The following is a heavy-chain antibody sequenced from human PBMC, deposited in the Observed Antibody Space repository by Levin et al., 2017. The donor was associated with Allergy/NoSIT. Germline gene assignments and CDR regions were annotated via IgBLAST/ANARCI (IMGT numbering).Heavy chain of an antibody. J-gene: IGHJ6*02. Sequence: KGGESLKISCKGSGYSFTSYWIGWVRQMPGKGLEWMGIIYPGDSDTRYSPSFQGQVTISADKSISTAYLQWSSLKASDTAMYYCARRGIFGVETKDYYGMDVWGQGTTVTVSS. CDR2: IYPGDSDT. V-gene: IGHV5-51*01. CDR1: GYSFTSYW. D-gene: IGHD3-3*01. CDR3: ARRGIFGVETKDYYGMDV.